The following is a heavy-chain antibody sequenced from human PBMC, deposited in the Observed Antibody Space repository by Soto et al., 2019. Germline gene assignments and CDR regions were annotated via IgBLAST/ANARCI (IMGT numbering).Heavy chain of an antibody. Sequence: PGGSLRLSCAASGFTFSSYSMNWVRQAPGKGLEWVSSISSSSSYIYYADSVKGRFTISRDNAKNSLYLQMNSLRAEDTAMYYCAREEIFGVVNLYWGQGTLVTVSS. D-gene: IGHD3-3*01. CDR3: AREEIFGVVNLY. V-gene: IGHV3-21*01. J-gene: IGHJ4*02. CDR1: GFTFSSYS. CDR2: ISSSSSYI.